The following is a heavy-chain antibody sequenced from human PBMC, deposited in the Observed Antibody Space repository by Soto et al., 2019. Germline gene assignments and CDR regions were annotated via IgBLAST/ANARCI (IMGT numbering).Heavy chain of an antibody. CDR1: GFTVSSNY. CDR2: IYSGGST. CDR3: ASVRVGDKLTGYYSNWFDP. D-gene: IGHD3-9*01. V-gene: IGHV3-66*01. Sequence: EVQLVESGGGLVQPGGSLRLSCAASGFTVSSNYMSWVRQAPGKGLEWVSVIYSGGSTYYADSVKGRFTISRDNSKKTLYLQNNSLRAEDTAVYYCASVRVGDKLTGYYSNWFDPWGQGTLVTVSS. J-gene: IGHJ5*02.